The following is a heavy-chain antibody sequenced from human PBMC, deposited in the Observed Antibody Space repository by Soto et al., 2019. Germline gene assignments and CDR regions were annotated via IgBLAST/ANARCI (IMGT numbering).Heavy chain of an antibody. CDR1: GLNFGSYW. J-gene: IGHJ3*02. CDR3: AKVSSVRLNYDASSGAIPDAFDS. V-gene: IGHV3-7*03. CDR2: IKRDSSEK. D-gene: IGHD3-22*01. Sequence: GESLRLWCAATGLNFGSYWRSWASPAPGKGLEWVANIKRDSSEKYYVGYLKGRFSISSANAKNSLYPQINTLRAKYTAVYYCAKVSSVRLNYDASSGAIPDAFDSSRQGTMVTVSS.